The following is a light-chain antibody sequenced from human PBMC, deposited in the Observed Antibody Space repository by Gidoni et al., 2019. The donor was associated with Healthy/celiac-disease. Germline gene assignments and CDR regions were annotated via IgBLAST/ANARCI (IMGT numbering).Light chain of an antibody. CDR2: DAS. CDR3: QQRSNWPLT. J-gene: IGKJ4*01. V-gene: IGKV3-11*01. Sequence: DIVLPQSPATLSLSPGERATLSCRASQSVSSHLAWYQQKPGQAPRLLIYDASNRATGIPARCSGSGSGTDFTLTISSLEPEDFAVYYCQQRSNWPLTFGGGTKVEIK. CDR1: QSVSSH.